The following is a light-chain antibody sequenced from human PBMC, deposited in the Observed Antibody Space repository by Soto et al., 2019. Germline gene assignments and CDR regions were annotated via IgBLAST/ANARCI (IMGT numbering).Light chain of an antibody. CDR3: QQYHDWPRT. J-gene: IGKJ2*01. Sequence: EIVMTQSPATLSVSPGERATLSCRASQSIDTHLAWYQQKPGQAPRLLIYGAYTRSTSIPARFSGRGSGTEFTLTISSLQSEDFATYCCQQYHDWPRTFGQGTKLEIK. V-gene: IGKV3D-15*01. CDR1: QSIDTH. CDR2: GAY.